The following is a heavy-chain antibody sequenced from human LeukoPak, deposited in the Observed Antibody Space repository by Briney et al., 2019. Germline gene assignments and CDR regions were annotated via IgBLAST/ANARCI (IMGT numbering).Heavy chain of an antibody. CDR1: GFTFSSYE. CDR2: ISSSGSTI. J-gene: IGHJ6*03. CDR3: ARGGYCSSPSCPSYYYYMDV. Sequence: GGSLRLSCAASGFTFSSYEMNWVRQAPGKGLEWVSYISSSGSTIYYADSVKGRFTISRDNAKNSLYLQMNSLRAEDTAVYYCARGGYCSSPSCPSYYYYMDVWGKGTTVTVSS. V-gene: IGHV3-48*03. D-gene: IGHD2-2*01.